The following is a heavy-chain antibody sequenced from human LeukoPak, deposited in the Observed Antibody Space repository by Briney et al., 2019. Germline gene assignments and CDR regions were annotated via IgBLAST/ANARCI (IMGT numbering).Heavy chain of an antibody. CDR1: GGSISYYY. CDR3: ARKGGHFDY. CDR2: IYYNGST. J-gene: IGHJ4*02. V-gene: IGHV4-59*01. D-gene: IGHD2-15*01. Sequence: SETLSLTCTVSGGSISYYYCSWIRQSPGKGLEWIGYIYYNGSTNYNPSLKSRVTISVDMSKNQFSLKVTSVTAADTAIYYCARKGGHFDYWGQGTLVTVSS.